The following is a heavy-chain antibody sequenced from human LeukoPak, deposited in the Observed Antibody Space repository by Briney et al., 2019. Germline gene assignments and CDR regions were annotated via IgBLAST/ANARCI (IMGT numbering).Heavy chain of an antibody. CDR2: ISSNGGST. J-gene: IGHJ5*02. CDR3: AREHFDILTGYRWFDP. CDR1: GFTFSSYA. Sequence: GGSLRLSCAASGFTFSSYAMHWVRQAPGKGLEYVSAISSNGGSTYYANSVKGRFTISRDNSKNTLYLQMGSLRAEDMAVYYCAREHFDILTGYRWFDPWGQGTLVTVSS. D-gene: IGHD3-9*01. V-gene: IGHV3-64*01.